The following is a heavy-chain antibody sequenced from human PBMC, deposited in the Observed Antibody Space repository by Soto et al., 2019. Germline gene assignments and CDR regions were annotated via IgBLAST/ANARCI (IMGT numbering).Heavy chain of an antibody. CDR2: IIPIFGTA. D-gene: IGHD6-6*01. CDR3: AREPQGYSSSSLSYFDY. V-gene: IGHV1-69*13. Sequence: ASVKVSCKASGGTFSSYAISWVRQAPGQGLEWTGGIIPIFGTANYAQKFQGRVTITADESTSTAYMELSSLRSEDTAVYYCAREPQGYSSSSLSYFDYWGQGTLVTVSS. CDR1: GGTFSSYA. J-gene: IGHJ4*02.